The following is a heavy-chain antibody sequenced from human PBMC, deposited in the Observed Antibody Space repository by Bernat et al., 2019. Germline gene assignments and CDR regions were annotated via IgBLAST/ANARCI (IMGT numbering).Heavy chain of an antibody. V-gene: IGHV3-48*02. CDR1: GFTFSIYS. CDR2: ITSNTRTI. Sequence: EVQLVESGGGLVQPGGSPRLSCAASGFTFSIYSMNWVRQAPGKGLEWIAYITSNTRTIHYADSVESRFTISRDNGKSSLYLQMNSLRDEDTAVYYCARSVEGAFDYWGQGTLVTVAS. D-gene: IGHD6-19*01. J-gene: IGHJ4*02. CDR3: ARSVEGAFDY.